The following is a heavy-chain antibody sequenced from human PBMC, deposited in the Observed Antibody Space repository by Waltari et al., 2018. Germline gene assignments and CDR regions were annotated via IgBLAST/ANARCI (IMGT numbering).Heavy chain of an antibody. J-gene: IGHJ4*02. D-gene: IGHD3-16*01. CDR1: GDSVSSKTAA. CDR3: ARDPPDGYTYFDY. V-gene: IGHV6-1*01. CDR2: TYYRSRWYN. Sequence: QVQLQQSGPGLEKPSQTLSLTCAISGDSVSSKTAAWNWIRQSPSRGLEWLGRTYYRSRWYNNYAVSVKSRITINQDTSKNQFSLQLSSVTPEDTAVYYCARDPPDGYTYFDYWGQGTLVTVSS.